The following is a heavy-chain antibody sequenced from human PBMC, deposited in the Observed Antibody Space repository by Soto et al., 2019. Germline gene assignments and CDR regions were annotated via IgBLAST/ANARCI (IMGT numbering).Heavy chain of an antibody. D-gene: IGHD3-3*01. Sequence: ASVRVSCKASGYTFTTYDINWVRQAPEQGLEWLGWMDPNSGSTGYAQNFQGRITMTRNISRNTAYMELSSLQSEDTAVYYCARERKFDFWRKGLDVWGQGTTVTVSS. CDR2: MDPNSGST. CDR1: GYTFTTYD. J-gene: IGHJ6*02. V-gene: IGHV1-8*01. CDR3: ARERKFDFWRKGLDV.